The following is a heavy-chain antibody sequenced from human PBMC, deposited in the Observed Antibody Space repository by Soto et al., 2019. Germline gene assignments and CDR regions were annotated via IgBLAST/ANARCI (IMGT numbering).Heavy chain of an antibody. Sequence: SVKVSCKASGGTFSSYAISWVRQAPGQGLEWMGGIIPIFGTANYAQKFQGRVTITADESTSTAYMELSSLRSEDTAVYYCARGYDSSGYYYIGYYYYGMDVWGQGALVTVSS. V-gene: IGHV1-69*13. CDR1: GGTFSSYA. CDR3: ARGYDSSGYYYIGYYYYGMDV. J-gene: IGHJ6*02. CDR2: IIPIFGTA. D-gene: IGHD3-22*01.